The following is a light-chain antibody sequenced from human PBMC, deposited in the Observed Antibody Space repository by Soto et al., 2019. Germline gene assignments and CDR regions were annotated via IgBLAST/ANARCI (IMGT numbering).Light chain of an antibody. CDR2: EVN. CDR3: NSYTSSNTYV. Sequence: QSALTQPPSVSGSPGQSVTISCTGTSSDVGSYNRVSWYQQPPGTAPKLMIYEVNNRPSGVPDRFSGSKSGNTASLTITGLQAEDEADYYCNSYTSSNTYVFGTGTKFTVL. V-gene: IGLV2-18*02. J-gene: IGLJ1*01. CDR1: SSDVGSYNR.